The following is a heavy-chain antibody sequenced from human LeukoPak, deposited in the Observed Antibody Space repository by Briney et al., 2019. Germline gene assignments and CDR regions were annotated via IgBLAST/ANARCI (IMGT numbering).Heavy chain of an antibody. CDR2: IYYSGST. J-gene: IGHJ4*02. CDR3: ARRGDYYDSSGYYFFDY. V-gene: IGHV4-59*01. CDR1: GGSISSYY. D-gene: IGHD3-22*01. Sequence: PSETLSLTCTVSGGSISSYYWSWIRQPPGKGLEGIGYIYYSGSTNYNPSLKSRVTISVDTSKNQFSLKLSSVTAADTAVYYCARRGDYYDSSGYYFFDYWGQGTLVTVSS.